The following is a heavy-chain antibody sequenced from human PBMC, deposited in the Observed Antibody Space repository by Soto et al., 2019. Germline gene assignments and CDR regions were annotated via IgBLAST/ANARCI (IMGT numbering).Heavy chain of an antibody. CDR1: GFTFSGFG. Sequence: QVQLVESGGGVVQPGTSLRLSCEASGFTFSGFGMHWVRQAPGKGLEWVAVIWYDGSKKYYADCVKGRFTISRDNSKNALYLQMNSLRAEDTAVSYCARGRGGSYGGNSAHFDIWGQGTLITVSS. D-gene: IGHD4-17*01. V-gene: IGHV3-33*01. CDR2: IWYDGSKK. CDR3: ARGRGGSYGGNSAHFDI. J-gene: IGHJ3*02.